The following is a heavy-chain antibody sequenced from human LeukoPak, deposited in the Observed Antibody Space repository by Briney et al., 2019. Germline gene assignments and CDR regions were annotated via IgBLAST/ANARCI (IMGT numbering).Heavy chain of an antibody. CDR1: GSFFTSYW. D-gene: IGHD2-2*01. CDR3: ARRASTSSPGWFDP. V-gene: IGHV5-51*01. CDR2: IYPGDSDT. Sequence: GASLQICGEGAGSFFTSYWIGGGRALAGKGVEWMGIIYPGDSDTRYSPSFQGQVTISADKSISTAYLQWSSLKASDTAMYYCARRASTSSPGWFDPWGQGTLVTVSS. J-gene: IGHJ5*02.